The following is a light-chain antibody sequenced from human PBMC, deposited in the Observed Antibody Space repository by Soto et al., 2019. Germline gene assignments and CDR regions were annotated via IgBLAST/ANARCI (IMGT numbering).Light chain of an antibody. CDR3: QQYNISPPT. CDR2: AAS. Sequence: DVQMTQSPSSLSASVGDRVTITCRASQGINSWLAWYQQKPEKAPKSLIYAASSLQTGVPSRFSGSGSGTDFPLTICNLHPEDSATYYCQQYNISPPTFGGGPKVEIK. J-gene: IGKJ4*01. CDR1: QGINSW. V-gene: IGKV1D-16*01.